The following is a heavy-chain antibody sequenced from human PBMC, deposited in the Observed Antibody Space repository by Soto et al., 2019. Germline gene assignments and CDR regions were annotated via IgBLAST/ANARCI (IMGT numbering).Heavy chain of an antibody. J-gene: IGHJ6*02. CDR1: GGSTSSGGNS. CDR3: TRLPAV. Sequence: LQLQESGSGLGKPSQTLPLNSASSGGSTSSGGNSWTWIRQPPGKGLEWIGYIYPSGSTYYNPSLTRRVTISGYRAKNQLSRKLNSVTAEDTAVYYCTRLPAVWGQGTTVTFSS. CDR2: IYPSGST. V-gene: IGHV4-30-2*01.